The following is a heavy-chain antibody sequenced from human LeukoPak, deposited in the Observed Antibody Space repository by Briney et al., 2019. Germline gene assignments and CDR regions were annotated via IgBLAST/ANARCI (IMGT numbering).Heavy chain of an antibody. CDR2: ITSSGSST. J-gene: IGHJ4*02. CDR1: GFTFSSYA. D-gene: IGHD3-16*02. CDR3: TRGPGYDYVWGTYRADY. V-gene: IGHV3-64*01. Sequence: HPGGSLRLSCAASGFTFSSYAMHWVRQAPGRGLEYVAAITSSGSSTFHANSVKGRFTISRDNSKNTLYLQMGSLRPEDMAVYFCTRGPGYDYVWGTYRADYWGQGTLVTVSS.